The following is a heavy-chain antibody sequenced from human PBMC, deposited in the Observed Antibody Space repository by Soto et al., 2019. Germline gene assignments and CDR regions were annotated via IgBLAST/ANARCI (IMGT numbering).Heavy chain of an antibody. CDR2: ISGSGGST. D-gene: IGHD2-15*01. J-gene: IGHJ4*02. V-gene: IGHV3-23*01. Sequence: GGSLRLSCAASGFTFSSYAMSWVRQAPGKGLEWVSAISGSGGSTYYADSVKGRFTISRDNSKNTLYLQMNSLRAEDTAVYYCAKALGYCSGGSCYLGLWSFDYWGQGTLVTVSS. CDR1: GFTFSSYA. CDR3: AKALGYCSGGSCYLGLWSFDY.